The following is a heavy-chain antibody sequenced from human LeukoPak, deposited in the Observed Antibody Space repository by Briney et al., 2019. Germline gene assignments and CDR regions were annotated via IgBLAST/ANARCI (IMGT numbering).Heavy chain of an antibody. V-gene: IGHV1-46*01. D-gene: IGHD1-26*01. Sequence: GASVKVSFKASGYTFTIYYMHWVRQAPGQGREGMGIINPSGGSTSYAQKFQGRVTMTRDTSTSTVYMELSSLRSEDTAVYYCARNPARSGSYADYWGQGTLVTVSS. CDR1: GYTFTIYY. J-gene: IGHJ4*02. CDR2: INPSGGST. CDR3: ARNPARSGSYADY.